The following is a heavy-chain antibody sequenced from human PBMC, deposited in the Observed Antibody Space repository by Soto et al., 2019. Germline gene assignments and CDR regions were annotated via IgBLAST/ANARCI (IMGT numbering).Heavy chain of an antibody. CDR1: GGSVSSGSYY. CDR3: ARTLKGLGDSSGYAFDY. Sequence: SETLSLTCTVSGGSVSSGSYYWSWIRQPPGKGLEWIGYIYYSGSTNYNPALKSPVTISVATSKNQFSLKLSSGTAADTAVYYCARTLKGLGDSSGYAFDYWGQGTLVTVSS. CDR2: IYYSGST. V-gene: IGHV4-61*01. J-gene: IGHJ4*02. D-gene: IGHD3-22*01.